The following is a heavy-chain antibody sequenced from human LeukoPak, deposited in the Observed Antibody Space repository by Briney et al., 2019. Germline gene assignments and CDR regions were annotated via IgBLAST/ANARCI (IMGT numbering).Heavy chain of an antibody. V-gene: IGHV1-46*01. CDR1: GYTFTNYY. J-gene: IGHJ6*03. CDR3: ATCHGFYYYMDV. D-gene: IGHD2-2*03. CDR2: INPGGANT. Sequence: ASVKVSCKASGYTFTNYYIHWVRQAPGQGLEWMGLINPGGANTNYAQNFQGRVTMTRDTSTSTVYMELSSLRSEDTAVYYCATCHGFYYYMDVWGKGTTVTVSS.